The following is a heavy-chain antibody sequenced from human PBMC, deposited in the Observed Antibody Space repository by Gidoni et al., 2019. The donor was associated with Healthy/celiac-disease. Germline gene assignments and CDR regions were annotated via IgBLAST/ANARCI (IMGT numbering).Heavy chain of an antibody. D-gene: IGHD4-17*01. Sequence: QVQLGQSGAEGKKHGSSVKVSCKASGGNFSSYAISWVRQAPGQGLEWMGGIIPIFGTANYAQKFQGRVTITADESTSTAYMELSSLRSEDTAVYYCARFPMRYGDYYYGMDVWGQGTTVTVSS. CDR2: IIPIFGTA. V-gene: IGHV1-69*01. CDR3: ARFPMRYGDYYYGMDV. CDR1: GGNFSSYA. J-gene: IGHJ6*02.